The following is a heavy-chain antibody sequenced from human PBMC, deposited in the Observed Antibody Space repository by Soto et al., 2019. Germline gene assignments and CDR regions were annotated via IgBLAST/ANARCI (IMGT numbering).Heavy chain of an antibody. V-gene: IGHV1-18*01. CDR2: ISAFNGQT. J-gene: IGHJ6*02. CDR3: ARGGDYYYGLDV. D-gene: IGHD3-16*01. Sequence: ASVKVSCKASGYTFTSYGVSWVRQAPGQGLEWMGWISAFNGQTNYIQKVQGRVTLTTEASTSTAYMELRSLRSDDTAVYYCARGGDYYYGLDVWGQGATVTVSS. CDR1: GYTFTSYG.